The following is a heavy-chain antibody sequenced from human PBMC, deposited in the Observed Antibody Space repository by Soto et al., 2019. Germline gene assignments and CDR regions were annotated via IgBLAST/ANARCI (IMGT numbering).Heavy chain of an antibody. CDR3: AKVNSCAYVVHFDY. D-gene: IGHD5-12*01. CDR2: ISGTAGST. CDR1: GFTFSNYA. J-gene: IGHJ4*02. Sequence: GGSLRLSCEASGFTFSNYAMSWVRQAPGKGLEWVSTISGTAGSTAYADSVKGRFTISRDNSRNTLYLQMNSLRAEDTALYLCAKVNSCAYVVHFDYWGQGTLVTVSS. V-gene: IGHV3-23*01.